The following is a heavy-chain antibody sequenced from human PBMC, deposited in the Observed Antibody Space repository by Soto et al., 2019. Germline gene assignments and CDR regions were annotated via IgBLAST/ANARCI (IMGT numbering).Heavy chain of an antibody. D-gene: IGHD5-18*01. CDR2: INHSGST. J-gene: IGHJ4*02. Sequence: QVQLQQWGAGLLKPSETLSLTCAVYGGSFSGYYWSWIRQPPGKGLEWIGEINHSGSTNYNPSLKSRVTISVDTSKNQFSLKLSSVTAADTAVYYCVVWQLWSLFDYWGQGTLVTVSS. CDR3: VVWQLWSLFDY. CDR1: GGSFSGYY. V-gene: IGHV4-34*01.